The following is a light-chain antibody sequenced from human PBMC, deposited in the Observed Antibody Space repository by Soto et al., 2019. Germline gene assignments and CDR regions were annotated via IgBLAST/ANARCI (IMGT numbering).Light chain of an antibody. CDR2: KAS. CDR1: QSIGVY. V-gene: IGKV1-5*03. J-gene: IGKJ1*01. Sequence: DIQMTQSPSTLSGSVGDRVTITCRASQSIGVYLAWYQQRSGVAPKLLIYKASSLESGVPSRFSGSGSGTEFTLTISSLQPDDLGTYYCQQYNSYWTWTFGQGTKVDIK. CDR3: QQYNSYWTWT.